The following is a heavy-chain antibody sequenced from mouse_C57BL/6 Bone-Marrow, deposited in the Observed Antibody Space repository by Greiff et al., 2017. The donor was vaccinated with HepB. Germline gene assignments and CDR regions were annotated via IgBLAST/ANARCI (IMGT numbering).Heavy chain of an antibody. CDR2: SRNKANDYTT. CDR3: ARDAGRLDYAMDY. J-gene: IGHJ4*01. Sequence: EVQRVDSGGGLVQSGRSLRLSCATSGFTFSDFYMEWVRQAPGKGLEWIAASRNKANDYTTEYSASVKGRFIVSRGTSQRILSLQMNALRAEDTAIYYCARDAGRLDYAMDYWGQGTSVTVSS. D-gene: IGHD2-13*01. V-gene: IGHV7-1*01. CDR1: GFTFSDFY.